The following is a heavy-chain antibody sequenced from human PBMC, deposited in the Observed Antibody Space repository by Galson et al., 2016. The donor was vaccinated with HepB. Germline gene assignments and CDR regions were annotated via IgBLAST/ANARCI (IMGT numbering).Heavy chain of an antibody. J-gene: IGHJ4*02. Sequence: SLRLSCAASGFTFSSYAMSWVRQAPGKGLEWVSAISGSGGSTYYADSVKGRLTISRDNSKDMLFLQMNSLRAEDTAAYYCATKPSYYDFSTCYYMGGYFDYRGQGSLVTVSS. D-gene: IGHD3-9*01. CDR1: GFTFSSYA. CDR2: ISGSGGST. CDR3: ATKPSYYDFSTCYYMGGYFDY. V-gene: IGHV3-23*01.